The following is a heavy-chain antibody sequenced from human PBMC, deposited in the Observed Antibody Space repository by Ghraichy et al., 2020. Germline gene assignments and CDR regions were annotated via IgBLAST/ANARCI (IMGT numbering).Heavy chain of an antibody. D-gene: IGHD3-9*01. CDR2: ISSSSSTI. J-gene: IGHJ4*02. CDR3: ARGRAGRYFDWSQLDY. V-gene: IGHV3-48*02. CDR1: GFTFSSYS. Sequence: GGSLRLSCAASGFTFSSYSMNWVRQAPGKGLEWVSYISSSSSTIYYADSVKGRFTISRDNAKNSLYLQMNSLRDEDTAVYYCARGRAGRYFDWSQLDYWGQGTLVTVSS.